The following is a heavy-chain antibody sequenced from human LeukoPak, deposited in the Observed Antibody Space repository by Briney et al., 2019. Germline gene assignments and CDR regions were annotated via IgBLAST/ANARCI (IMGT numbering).Heavy chain of an antibody. CDR2: INSDGSSP. Sequence: PGGSLRLSCAASGFTFSSYGMHWVRQAPGKGLVWVSRINSDGSSPSYADSVKGRFTSSGNNAKNTLYLQMNSRTDDNTVVVYLTRDHKYNYFDYWGQGTLVTVSS. D-gene: IGHD5-18*01. V-gene: IGHV3-74*01. J-gene: IGHJ4*02. CDR1: GFTFSSYG. CDR3: TRDHKYNYFDY.